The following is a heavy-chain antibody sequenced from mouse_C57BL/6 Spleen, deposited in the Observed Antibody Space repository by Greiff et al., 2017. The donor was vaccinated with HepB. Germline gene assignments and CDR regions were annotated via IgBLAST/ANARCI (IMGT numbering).Heavy chain of an antibody. J-gene: IGHJ2*01. D-gene: IGHD2-4*01. CDR2: ISDGGSYT. CDR3: ARESYDYRFDY. V-gene: IGHV5-4*01. CDR1: GFTFSSYA. Sequence: DVMLVESGGGLVKPGGSLKLSCAASGFTFSSYAMSWVRQTPEKRLEWVATISDGGSYTYYPDNVKGRFTISRDNAKNNLYLQMSHLKSEDTAMYYCARESYDYRFDYWGQGTTLTVSS.